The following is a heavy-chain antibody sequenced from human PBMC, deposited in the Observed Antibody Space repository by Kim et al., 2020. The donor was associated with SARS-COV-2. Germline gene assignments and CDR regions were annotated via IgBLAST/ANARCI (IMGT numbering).Heavy chain of an antibody. Sequence: YATSVKGRLSISRDNSMNTLYLQMNSLRVEDAAVYYCANESEGGAFHIWGQGTRVTVS. D-gene: IGHD3-16*01. V-gene: IGHV3-23*03. CDR3: ANESEGGAFHI. J-gene: IGHJ3*02.